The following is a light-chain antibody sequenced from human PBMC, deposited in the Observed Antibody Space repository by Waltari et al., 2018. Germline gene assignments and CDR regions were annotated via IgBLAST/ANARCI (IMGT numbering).Light chain of an antibody. CDR2: GAS. CDR3: QQYNNWPPQLT. Sequence: EVVMTQSPATLSVSPGDRATLSCRASQSVTSNLAWYQQKPGQAPRLLIYGASTRAIGVPARFSGSGSGTEFTLTISSLQSEDFAVYYCQQYNNWPPQLTFGGGTKVEIK. V-gene: IGKV3-15*01. J-gene: IGKJ4*01. CDR1: QSVTSN.